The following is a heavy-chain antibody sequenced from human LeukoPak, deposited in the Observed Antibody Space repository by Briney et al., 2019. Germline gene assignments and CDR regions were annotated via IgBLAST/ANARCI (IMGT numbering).Heavy chain of an antibody. CDR1: GFTFGTYS. D-gene: IGHD6-19*01. CDR3: ARDPGAGDV. V-gene: IGHV3-21*01. Sequence: GGSLRLSCAASGFTFGTYSMNWVRQAPGEGLEWISSISSSSSHMYYADSVRGRFTISRDNAKNSLYLQMNSLRVEDTAVYYCARDPGAGDVWGQGTTVTVSS. J-gene: IGHJ6*02. CDR2: ISSSSSHM.